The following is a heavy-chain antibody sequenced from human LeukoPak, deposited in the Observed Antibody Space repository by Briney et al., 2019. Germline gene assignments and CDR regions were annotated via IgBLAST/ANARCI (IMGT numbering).Heavy chain of an antibody. V-gene: IGHV4-34*01. CDR3: ATFRSGAFDI. CDR1: GGSFSGYY. D-gene: IGHD7-27*01. Sequence: SETLSLTCAVYGGSFSGYYWSWIRQPPGKGLEWIGEINHSGSTNYNPSLKSRVTISVDTSKNQFSLKLSSVTAADTAVYYCATFRSGAFDIWGQGTMVTVSS. J-gene: IGHJ3*02. CDR2: INHSGST.